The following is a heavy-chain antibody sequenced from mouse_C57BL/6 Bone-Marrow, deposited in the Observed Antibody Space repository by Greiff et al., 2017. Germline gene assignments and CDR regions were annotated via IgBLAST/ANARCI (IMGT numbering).Heavy chain of an antibody. J-gene: IGHJ2*01. Sequence: QVPLQQSGAELVKPGASVKLSCKASGYTFTSYWMHWLKPRPGQGLEWIGMIPPNSGSTNYNEKFKSKATLTVDKSSSTADMQLSSLTSEDSAVYYCARSGYDYAFDYWGQGTTLTVSS. CDR3: ARSGYDYAFDY. CDR2: IPPNSGST. V-gene: IGHV1-64*01. D-gene: IGHD2-4*01. CDR1: GYTFTSYW.